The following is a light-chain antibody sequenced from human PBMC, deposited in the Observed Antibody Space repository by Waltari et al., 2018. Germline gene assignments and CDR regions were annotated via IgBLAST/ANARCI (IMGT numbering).Light chain of an antibody. CDR2: DAS. J-gene: IGKJ3*01. Sequence: EIVLTQSPGTLSLSPGERPTLSCRASQSVSNNYLAWYQQKPGQAPSLLIYDASSSATGIPDRFSGSGSGTDFTLTISRLEPEDFAVYYCQQYGTSPPTFGPGTKVDL. CDR1: QSVSNNY. V-gene: IGKV3-20*01. CDR3: QQYGTSPPT.